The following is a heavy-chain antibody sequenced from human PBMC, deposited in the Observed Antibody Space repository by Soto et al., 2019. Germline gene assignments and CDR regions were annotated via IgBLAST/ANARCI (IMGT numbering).Heavy chain of an antibody. CDR1: GYSFTANS. CDR2: INPNNGGT. V-gene: IGHV1-2*02. Sequence: GASVKVSCKASGYSFTANSMHWVRQAPGQGLEWMGWINPNNGGTSYARKFQGRVTMTRDTSTSTVYMELSRLRSEDTAVYYCARNALYYDILTGSHTPTHYYMDVWGKGTTVTVSS. J-gene: IGHJ6*03. D-gene: IGHD3-9*01. CDR3: ARNALYYDILTGSHTPTHYYMDV.